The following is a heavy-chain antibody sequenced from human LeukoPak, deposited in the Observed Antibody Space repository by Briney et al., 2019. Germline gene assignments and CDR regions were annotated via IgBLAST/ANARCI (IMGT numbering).Heavy chain of an antibody. D-gene: IGHD3-22*01. J-gene: IGHJ4*02. CDR1: GFTFSSYG. V-gene: IGHV3-33*06. Sequence: PGRSLRLSCAASGFTFSSYGMHWVRQAPGKGLEWVAVIWYDGSNKYYADSVKGRFTISRDNSKNTLYLQMNSLRAEDTAVYYCAKDWYYYDSRGYYFDYWGQGTLVTVSS. CDR3: AKDWYYYDSRGYYFDY. CDR2: IWYDGSNK.